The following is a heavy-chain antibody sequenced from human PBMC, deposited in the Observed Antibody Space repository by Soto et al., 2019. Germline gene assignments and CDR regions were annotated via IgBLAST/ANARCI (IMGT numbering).Heavy chain of an antibody. V-gene: IGHV3-33*01. CDR2: TWHDESNK. J-gene: IGHJ4*02. CDR3: AREEARIAVTGIFDS. CDR1: GFSFSNYG. Sequence: QVQMVESGGGVAQLGRSLRLSCVASGFSFSNYGMHWVRQAPGKGLEWVAVTWHDESNKFYADSVKGRFTISRDNSKNTLYLDMNSLRAEDTAVYYCAREEARIAVTGIFDSWGQGTLVTVSS. D-gene: IGHD6-19*01.